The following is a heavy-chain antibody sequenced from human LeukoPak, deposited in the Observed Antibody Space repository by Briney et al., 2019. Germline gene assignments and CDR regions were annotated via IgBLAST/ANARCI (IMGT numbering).Heavy chain of an antibody. Sequence: GGSLRLSCAASGFTFRSYTMNWVRQDPGKGLERISSISSSGNYIYYADSVKGRFTISKDNAQNSLYLQMNSLRAEDTAVYYCARGDRTASLVIFDYWGQGTLVTVSS. CDR1: GFTFRSYT. J-gene: IGHJ4*02. CDR2: ISSSGNYI. V-gene: IGHV3-21*01. D-gene: IGHD3-3*02. CDR3: ARGDRTASLVIFDY.